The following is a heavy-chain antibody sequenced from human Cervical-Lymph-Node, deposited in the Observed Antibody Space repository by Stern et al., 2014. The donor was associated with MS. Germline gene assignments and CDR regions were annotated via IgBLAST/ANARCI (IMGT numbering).Heavy chain of an antibody. CDR2: IIPTFGTT. D-gene: IGHD2-15*01. Sequence: VQLVESGAEVKKPGSSVKVSCKASGGTFSSYAISWVRQAPGQGLEWMGGIIPTFGTTNYAQQFQGRVPIIADESTSTAYMELSSLRSEDTAVYYCARGRYCSGGSCYYYYGMDVWGQGTTVTVSS. CDR1: GGTFSSYA. CDR3: ARGRYCSGGSCYYYYGMDV. J-gene: IGHJ6*02. V-gene: IGHV1-69*01.